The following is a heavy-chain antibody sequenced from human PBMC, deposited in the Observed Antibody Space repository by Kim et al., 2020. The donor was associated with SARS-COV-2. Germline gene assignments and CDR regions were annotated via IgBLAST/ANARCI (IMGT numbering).Heavy chain of an antibody. CDR3: AKDGSITIFGVAPVAGYYYYGMDV. Sequence: GGSLRLSCAASGFTFSTYAMSWVRQAPGKGLEWVSTIYVSGGRTNYADSVKGRFTISRDNSKNTLYLQMNSLRAEDTAVYYCAKDGSITIFGVAPVAGYYYYGMDVWGQGTTVTVSS. D-gene: IGHD3-3*01. CDR1: GFTFSTYA. CDR2: IYVSGGRT. J-gene: IGHJ6*02. V-gene: IGHV3-23*01.